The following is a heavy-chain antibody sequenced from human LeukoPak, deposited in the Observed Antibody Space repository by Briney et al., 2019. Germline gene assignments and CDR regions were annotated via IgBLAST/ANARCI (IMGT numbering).Heavy chain of an antibody. CDR2: ISRDNGNT. Sequence: GDSVKVSCTASGYTLTSFGISWVRQAPGQGPEWMGWISRDNGNTNYAQNLKGRVIMTTETSTSTAYMELRSLRSDDTAVYYCARIISSGYNYGMDVWGQGTTVTVSS. CDR3: ARIISSGYNYGMDV. CDR1: GYTLTSFG. V-gene: IGHV1-18*01. D-gene: IGHD3-22*01. J-gene: IGHJ6*02.